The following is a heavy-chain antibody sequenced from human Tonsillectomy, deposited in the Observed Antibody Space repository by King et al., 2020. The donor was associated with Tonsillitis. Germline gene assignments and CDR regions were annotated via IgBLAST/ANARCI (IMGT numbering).Heavy chain of an antibody. CDR3: AKVGDGSTTVMEYYYYGMDV. Sequence: VQLVESGGGLVQPGRSLRLSCAASGFTFDDYAMHWVRQAPGKGLEWVSGISWNSGWIGYSDSVKGRFTISRDNAKNSLYLNMNSLRAEDTALYYCAKVGDGSTTVMEYYYYGMDVWGQGTTVTVSS. J-gene: IGHJ6*02. D-gene: IGHD1-1*01. V-gene: IGHV3-9*01. CDR2: ISWNSGWI. CDR1: GFTFDDYA.